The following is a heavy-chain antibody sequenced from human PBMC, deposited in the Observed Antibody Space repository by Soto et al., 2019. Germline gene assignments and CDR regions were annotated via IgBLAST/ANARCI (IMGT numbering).Heavy chain of an antibody. J-gene: IGHJ5*02. D-gene: IGHD3-3*01. Sequence: SETLSLTCAVYGGSVNGYHWNWIRQPPGKGLEWIGEINHTGGTHYNPSLKSRVTMSVDTSKNQFSLRLSSVTAADTAIYYCATRITVFGLLIPPFDPWGQGTQVTVSS. CDR1: GGSVNGYH. V-gene: IGHV4-34*01. CDR3: ATRITVFGLLIPPFDP. CDR2: INHTGGT.